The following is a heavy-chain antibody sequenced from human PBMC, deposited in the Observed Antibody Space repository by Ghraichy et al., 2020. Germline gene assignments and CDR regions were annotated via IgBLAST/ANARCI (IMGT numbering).Heavy chain of an antibody. Sequence: GGSLRLSCAASGFTFSSYGMHWVRQAPGKGLEWVAFIWYDGSNKYYADSVKGRFTISRDNSKNTLYLQMNSLRAEDTAVYYCARDHRAYYYDSSGYWVWGQGTLVTVSS. V-gene: IGHV3-33*01. CDR3: ARDHRAYYYDSSGYWV. J-gene: IGHJ4*02. CDR2: IWYDGSNK. D-gene: IGHD3-22*01. CDR1: GFTFSSYG.